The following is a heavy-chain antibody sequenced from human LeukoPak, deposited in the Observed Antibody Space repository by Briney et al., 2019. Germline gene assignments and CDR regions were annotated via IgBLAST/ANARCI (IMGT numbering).Heavy chain of an antibody. CDR2: IYTSGST. J-gene: IGHJ6*03. CDR1: GGSISSGNYY. Sequence: SETLSLTCTVSGGSISSGNYYWTWIRQPAGKGLEWIGRIYTSGSTYYNPSLQSRVTISLDTSKNQFSLKLSSVTATDTAVYHCAREDRYSYGYGYYHYYMDVWGKGTTVTISS. D-gene: IGHD5-18*01. CDR3: AREDRYSYGYGYYHYYMDV. V-gene: IGHV4-61*02.